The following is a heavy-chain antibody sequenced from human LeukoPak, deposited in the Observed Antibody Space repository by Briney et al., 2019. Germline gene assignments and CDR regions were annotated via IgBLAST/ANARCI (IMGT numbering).Heavy chain of an antibody. CDR3: ARAGWGYSSSWDYYYYMDV. J-gene: IGHJ6*03. Sequence: EASVKVPCKASGYTFTGYYMHWVRQAPGQGLEWMGWINPNSGGTNHAQKFQGRVTMTRDTSISTAYMELSRLRSDDTAVYYCARAGWGYSSSWDYYYYMDVWGKGTTVTVSS. CDR1: GYTFTGYY. CDR2: INPNSGGT. D-gene: IGHD6-13*01. V-gene: IGHV1-2*02.